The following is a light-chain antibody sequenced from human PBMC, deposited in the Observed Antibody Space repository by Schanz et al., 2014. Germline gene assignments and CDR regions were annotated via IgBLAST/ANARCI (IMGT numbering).Light chain of an antibody. CDR1: QDISNY. CDR2: DAS. V-gene: IGKV1-33*01. Sequence: DIQMTQSPSSLSASVGDRVTITCQASQDISNYLNWYQQKPGKAPKLLIYDASSLETGVPSRFSGSGSGTDFAFTISSLQPEDIATYYCQQFDNLPLYTFGPGTKLEI. J-gene: IGKJ2*01. CDR3: QQFDNLPLYT.